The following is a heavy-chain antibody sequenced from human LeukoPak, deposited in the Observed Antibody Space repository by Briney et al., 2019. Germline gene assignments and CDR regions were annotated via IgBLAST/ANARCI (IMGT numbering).Heavy chain of an antibody. Sequence: PGGSLRLSCAASGFTFSSYWMHWVRQAPGKGLVWVSRINSDGSFTIYADSVKGRFTISRDNSKNTLYLQMNSLRAEDTAVYYCARAQGGGLWFGELSDSYFDYWGQGTLVTVSS. CDR2: INSDGSFT. CDR1: GFTFSSYW. CDR3: ARAQGGGLWFGELSDSYFDY. V-gene: IGHV3-74*01. J-gene: IGHJ4*02. D-gene: IGHD3-10*01.